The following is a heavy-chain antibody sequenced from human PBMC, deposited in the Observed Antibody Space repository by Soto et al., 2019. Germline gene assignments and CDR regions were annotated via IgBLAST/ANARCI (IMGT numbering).Heavy chain of an antibody. V-gene: IGHV5-51*01. CDR3: ARQGDYYDSSGHNWFDP. J-gene: IGHJ5*02. Sequence: GESLKISCKGSGYSFTRYWIGWVRQMPGKGLEWMGIIYPGDSDTRYSPSFQGQVTISADKSISTAYLQWSSLKASDTAMYYCARQGDYYDSSGHNWFDPWGQGTLVTVSS. D-gene: IGHD3-22*01. CDR2: IYPGDSDT. CDR1: GYSFTRYW.